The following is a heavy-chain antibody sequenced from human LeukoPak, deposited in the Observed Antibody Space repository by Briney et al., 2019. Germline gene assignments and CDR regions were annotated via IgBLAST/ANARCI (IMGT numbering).Heavy chain of an antibody. J-gene: IGHJ5*02. CDR3: AREDYDILTGYPNWFDP. Sequence: SQTLSLTYTVSGRSISSYYWSWIQQHPGKGLEWLGYIYYSGSTNYNPSLKGRVTLSVDTSKNQFSPKLSSVTAADTAVYYCAREDYDILTGYPNWFDPWGQGTLVTVSS. CDR2: IYYSGST. D-gene: IGHD3-9*01. CDR1: GRSISSYY. V-gene: IGHV4-59*01.